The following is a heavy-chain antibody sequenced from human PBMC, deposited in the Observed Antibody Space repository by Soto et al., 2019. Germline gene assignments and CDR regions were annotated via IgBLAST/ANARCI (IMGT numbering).Heavy chain of an antibody. Sequence: SVKVSCKASAGTFSSYAISWVRQAPGQGLEWMGGIIPIFGTANYAQKFQGRDTITADESTSTAYIELSSLRSEETAVYYCARDGLEYSSSSWFDPWGQGTLVTVSS. CDR3: ARDGLEYSSSSWFDP. CDR2: IIPIFGTA. D-gene: IGHD6-6*01. V-gene: IGHV1-69*13. J-gene: IGHJ5*02. CDR1: AGTFSSYA.